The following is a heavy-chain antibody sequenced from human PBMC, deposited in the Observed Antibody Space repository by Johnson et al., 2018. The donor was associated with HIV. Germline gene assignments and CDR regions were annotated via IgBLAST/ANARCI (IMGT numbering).Heavy chain of an antibody. D-gene: IGHD2-2*01. CDR2: IWHDGRNK. J-gene: IGHJ3*02. Sequence: QVQLVESGGGVVQPGRSLRLSCAASGFTFSDYGMHWVRQAPGKGLEWLAVIWHDGRNKFYADSMKGRFIISRDNSKNTLYLQMNSLRAEDTAVYYCASIVVVPAAQDNDAFDIWGQGTMVTVSS. CDR1: GFTFSDYG. CDR3: ASIVVVPAAQDNDAFDI. V-gene: IGHV3-33*01.